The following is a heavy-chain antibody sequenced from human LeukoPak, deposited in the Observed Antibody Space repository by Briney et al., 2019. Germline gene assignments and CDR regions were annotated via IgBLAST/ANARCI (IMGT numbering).Heavy chain of an antibody. Sequence: PSETLSLTCTVSGGSISSGSFYWTWIRQPPGKGLEWIGHIYYSGSTKYNPSLKSRVTISVDTSKNQFSLKLSSVTAADTAVYYCARSRAFNSGAFDPWGQGSLVTVSS. CDR3: ARSRAFNSGAFDP. J-gene: IGHJ5*02. V-gene: IGHV4-61*01. CDR1: GGSISSGSFY. CDR2: IYYSGST. D-gene: IGHD1-26*01.